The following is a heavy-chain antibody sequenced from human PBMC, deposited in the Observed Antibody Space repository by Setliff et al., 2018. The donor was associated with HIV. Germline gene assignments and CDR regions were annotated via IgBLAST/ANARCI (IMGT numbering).Heavy chain of an antibody. V-gene: IGHV4-59*12. CDR2: IYYSGST. CDR1: GGSISSYY. D-gene: IGHD5-18*01. CDR3: ARRWGIRGYSS. J-gene: IGHJ5*02. Sequence: PSETLSLTCTVSGGSISSYYWNWIRQPPGKGLEWIGYIYYSGSTNYNPSLKSRVTISLDTSKNQFSLKLYSVTAADTSVYYCARRWGIRGYSSWGQGTLVTVSS.